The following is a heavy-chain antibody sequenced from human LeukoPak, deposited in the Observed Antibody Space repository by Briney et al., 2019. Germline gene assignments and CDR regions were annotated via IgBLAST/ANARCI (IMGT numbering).Heavy chain of an antibody. CDR3: ARRIAAAGHDAFDI. J-gene: IGHJ3*02. V-gene: IGHV1-18*01. CDR1: GYTFTSYG. D-gene: IGHD6-13*01. CDR2: ISAYNGNT. Sequence: GASVKVSCKASGYTFTSYGISWVRQAPGQGLEWMRWISAYNGNTNYAQKLQGRVTMTTDTSTSTAYMELRSLRSDDTAVYYCARRIAAAGHDAFDIWGQGTMVTVSS.